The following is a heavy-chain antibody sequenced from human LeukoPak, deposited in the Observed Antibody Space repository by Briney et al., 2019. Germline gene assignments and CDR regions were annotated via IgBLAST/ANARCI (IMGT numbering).Heavy chain of an antibody. CDR2: ISGSGGST. CDR3: AAYSSSSPDY. J-gene: IGHJ4*02. D-gene: IGHD6-6*01. Sequence: PGGSLRLSCAASGFTFSSYATSWVRQAPGKGLEWVSAISGSGGSTYYADSVKGRFTISRDNSKNTLYLQMNSLRAEDTAVYYCAAYSSSSPDYWGQGTLVTVSS. V-gene: IGHV3-23*01. CDR1: GFTFSSYA.